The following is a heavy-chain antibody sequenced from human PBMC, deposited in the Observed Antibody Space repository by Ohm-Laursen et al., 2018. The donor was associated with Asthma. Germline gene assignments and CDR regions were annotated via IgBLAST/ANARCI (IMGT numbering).Heavy chain of an antibody. CDR1: GVAFTDSW. D-gene: IGHD3-22*01. CDR3: AKADITMIVVVIWPDAFDI. V-gene: IGHV3-7*03. J-gene: IGHJ3*02. Sequence: SLRLSCTASGVAFTDSWMSWVRQLPGGSLEWVAKINPLGYEKYYMDSVRGRFTVSRDNSKNTLYLQMNSLRAEDTAVYYCAKADITMIVVVIWPDAFDIWGQGTMVTVSS. CDR2: INPLGYEK.